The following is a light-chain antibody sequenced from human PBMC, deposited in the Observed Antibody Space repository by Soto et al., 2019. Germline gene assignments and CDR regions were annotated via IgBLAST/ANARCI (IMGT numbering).Light chain of an antibody. CDR3: QSYDTSLSGVI. V-gene: IGLV1-40*01. CDR1: SSNIGAGYD. CDR2: ADN. Sequence: QSVLTQTPSVSGAPGQKITMSCTGSSSNIGAGYDVHWYQQLPGAATRLLIYADNNRPSGVPDRFSASNSGTSASLAITGLQGEDEAVYYCQSYDTSLSGVIFGAGTQLTVL. J-gene: IGLJ2*01.